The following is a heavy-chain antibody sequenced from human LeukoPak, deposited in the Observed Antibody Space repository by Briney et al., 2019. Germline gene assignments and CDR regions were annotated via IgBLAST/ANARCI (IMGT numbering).Heavy chain of an antibody. Sequence: PAGGSLRPSCAASGFTFSSYGMHWVRQAPGKGLEWVALIWYDGSNNYYADSVKGRFTISRDNSKNTLYLQMNSLRAEDTAVYYCATSKNIPAVGNYYFDYWGQGTLVTVSS. V-gene: IGHV3-33*01. J-gene: IGHJ4*02. CDR1: GFTFSSYG. CDR3: ATSKNIPAVGNYYFDY. D-gene: IGHD2-2*01. CDR2: IWYDGSNN.